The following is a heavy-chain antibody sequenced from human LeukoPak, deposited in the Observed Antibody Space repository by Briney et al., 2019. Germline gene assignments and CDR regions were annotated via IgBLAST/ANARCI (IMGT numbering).Heavy chain of an antibody. J-gene: IGHJ4*02. Sequence: GGSLRLSCAASGFTFNSYGMHWVRQAPGKGLEWVAVISYDGSNKYYADSVKGRFTISRDNSKNTLYLQMNSLRAEDTAVYYCAKHSSSWKGGDYWGQGTLVTVSS. CDR3: AKHSSSWKGGDY. D-gene: IGHD6-13*01. CDR2: ISYDGSNK. V-gene: IGHV3-30*18. CDR1: GFTFNSYG.